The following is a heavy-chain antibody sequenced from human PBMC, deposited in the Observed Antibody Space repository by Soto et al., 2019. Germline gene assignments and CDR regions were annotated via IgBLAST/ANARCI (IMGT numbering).Heavy chain of an antibody. D-gene: IGHD3-22*01. CDR1: EFTFSNYA. Sequence: GVLRLSCAASEFTFSNYAMSWVRQAPGKGLEWVSAISYGGGTTYYADSVKGRFTISRDNSKNTLYLQMNSLRAEDTAVYYCAKNPGYYYDSTGYHFDYWGQGTPVTVSS. V-gene: IGHV3-23*01. CDR3: AKNPGYYYDSTGYHFDY. J-gene: IGHJ4*02. CDR2: ISYGGGTT.